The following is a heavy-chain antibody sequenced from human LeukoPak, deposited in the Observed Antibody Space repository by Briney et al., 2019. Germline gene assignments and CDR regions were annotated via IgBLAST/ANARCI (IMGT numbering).Heavy chain of an antibody. V-gene: IGHV4-31*03. CDR3: AFADILSGYWILDY. Sequence: SETLSLTCTVSGGSISSGGYYWSWLRQHPGKGLDWFRYIYDSGSTYHNPSLKSRITISVYTAKNQISLKLSSVTAADTGVYVYAFADILSGYWILDYWGQGTMVTVSS. CDR1: GGSISSGGYY. J-gene: IGHJ4*01. CDR2: IYDSGST. D-gene: IGHD3-9*01.